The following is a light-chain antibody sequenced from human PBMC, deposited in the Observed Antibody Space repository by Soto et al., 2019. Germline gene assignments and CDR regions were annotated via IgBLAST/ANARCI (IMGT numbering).Light chain of an antibody. V-gene: IGLV2-14*02. CDR2: EVS. J-gene: IGLJ1*01. CDR3: SSYTSSSTYV. Sequence: QSALTQPASVSGSPGQSITISCTGTNSDVAAYNLVSWYQQFSGKAPKLLIYEVSRWPSGISDRFSGSKSGNTASLTISGLQAEDEADYYCSSYTSSSTYVFGTGTKVTVL. CDR1: NSDVAAYNL.